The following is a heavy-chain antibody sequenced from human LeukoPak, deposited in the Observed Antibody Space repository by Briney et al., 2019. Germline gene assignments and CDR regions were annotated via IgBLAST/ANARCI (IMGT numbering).Heavy chain of an antibody. CDR3: ARDRSEYYYYAMDV. D-gene: IGHD2/OR15-2a*01. CDR1: GFTFNIYA. Sequence: PGGSLRLSCAASGFTFNIYAIHWVRQARGEGLEGVAVISYDGSNKYYADSVKGRFTISRDNSKNTLYLQMNSLRAEDTAVYYCARDRSEYYYYAMDVWGQGTTVTVSS. J-gene: IGHJ6*02. CDR2: ISYDGSNK. V-gene: IGHV3-30-3*01.